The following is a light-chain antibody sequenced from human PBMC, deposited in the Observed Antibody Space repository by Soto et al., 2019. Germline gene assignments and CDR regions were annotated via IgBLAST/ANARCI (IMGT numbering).Light chain of an antibody. Sequence: DVLMTQSPSSLSASVGDRVTITCRASQTVGDYLNWYQHKPGKAPELLISTASTLQSGVPLRFSGSGSGTDFTLTISSLQPEDFATYFCQQGFQSPPTFGQGTKLEI. CDR2: TAS. V-gene: IGKV1-39*01. CDR1: QTVGDY. J-gene: IGKJ2*01. CDR3: QQGFQSPPT.